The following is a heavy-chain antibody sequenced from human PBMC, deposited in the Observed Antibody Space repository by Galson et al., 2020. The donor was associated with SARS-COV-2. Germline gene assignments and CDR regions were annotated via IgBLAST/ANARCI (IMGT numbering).Heavy chain of an antibody. J-gene: IGHJ3*02. D-gene: IGHD3-10*01. CDR3: AILGFGYAFEM. CDR2: FHPEDGEI. Sequence: GESLKISCRVSGYTLTALSMHWVRQAPGKGLEWMGGFHPEDGEIVYAQSFQGRLILTEDTATDTAYMELSSLRPEDTAVYYCAILGFGYAFEMWGQGTVVTVSS. CDR1: GYTLTALS. V-gene: IGHV1-24*01.